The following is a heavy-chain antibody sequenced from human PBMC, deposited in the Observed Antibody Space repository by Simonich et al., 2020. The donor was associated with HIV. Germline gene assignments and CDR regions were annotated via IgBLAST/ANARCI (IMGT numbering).Heavy chain of an antibody. CDR2: IYHSGNT. D-gene: IGHD1-20*01. J-gene: IGHJ4*02. CDR1: NSANY. Sequence: QVQLQESGPGLVKPSETLSLTCSVNSANYWGWIRQSPGKGLEWIGSIYHSGNTYYNPSLRSRVTISVDTSRNQFSLKLDSVTAADTAVYYCARLTGTTPGGVDYWGQGTLVTVSS. CDR3: ARLTGTTPGGVDY. V-gene: IGHV4-38-2*02.